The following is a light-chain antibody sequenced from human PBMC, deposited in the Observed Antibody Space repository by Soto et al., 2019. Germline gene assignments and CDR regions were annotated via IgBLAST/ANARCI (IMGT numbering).Light chain of an antibody. Sequence: QSALTQPPSASGSPGQSVTISCTGTSSDVGAYKYVSWYQQYPGKAPKLMIYEVSKRPSGVPDRFSGSKSGNTASLTVYGLQAEDEADYYCTSYAGSNIWVFGGGTKLTVL. CDR1: SSDVGAYKY. CDR3: TSYAGSNIWV. V-gene: IGLV2-8*01. J-gene: IGLJ3*02. CDR2: EVS.